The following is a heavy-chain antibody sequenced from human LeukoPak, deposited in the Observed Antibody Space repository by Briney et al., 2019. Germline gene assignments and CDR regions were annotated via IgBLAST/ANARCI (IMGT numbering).Heavy chain of an antibody. CDR1: GFTFSSYA. Sequence: GGSLRLSCAASGFTFSSYAMHWVRQAPGKGLEWVAVISYDGSNKYYADSVKGRFTISRDNSKNTLHLQMNSLRAEDTAVYYCARDSSGWSWIIDYWGQGTLVTVSS. CDR3: ARDSSGWSWIIDY. CDR2: ISYDGSNK. D-gene: IGHD6-19*01. V-gene: IGHV3-30-3*01. J-gene: IGHJ4*02.